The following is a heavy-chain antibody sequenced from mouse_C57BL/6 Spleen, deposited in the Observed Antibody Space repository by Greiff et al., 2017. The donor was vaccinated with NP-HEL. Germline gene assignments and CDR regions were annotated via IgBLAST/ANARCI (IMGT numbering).Heavy chain of an antibody. Sequence: VQLVESGPELVKPGASVKLSCKASGYTFTSYDINWVKQRPGQGLEWIGWIYPRDGSTKYNEKFKGKATLTVDTSSSTAYMELRSLTSEDSAVYFCARPFNYYGSSYSFAYWGQGTLVTVSA. CDR2: IYPRDGST. CDR1: GYTFTSYD. D-gene: IGHD1-1*01. J-gene: IGHJ3*01. V-gene: IGHV1-85*01. CDR3: ARPFNYYGSSYSFAY.